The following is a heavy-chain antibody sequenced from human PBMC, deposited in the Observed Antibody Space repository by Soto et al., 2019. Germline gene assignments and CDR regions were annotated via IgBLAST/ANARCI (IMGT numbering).Heavy chain of an antibody. Sequence: SETLSLTCAVYGGSFSGYYWSWIRQPPGKGLEWIGEINHSGSTNYNPSLKSRVTISVDTSKNQFSLKLSSVTAADTAVYYCARTRGFRHHYYYGMDVWGQGTTVTVSS. V-gene: IGHV4-34*01. CDR3: ARTRGFRHHYYYGMDV. D-gene: IGHD2-8*02. J-gene: IGHJ6*02. CDR2: INHSGST. CDR1: GGSFSGYY.